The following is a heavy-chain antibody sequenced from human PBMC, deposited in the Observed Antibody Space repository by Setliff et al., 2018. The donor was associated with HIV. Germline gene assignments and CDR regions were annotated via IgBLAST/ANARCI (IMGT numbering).Heavy chain of an antibody. V-gene: IGHV4-39*01. CDR1: GVSINSTDHY. CDR2: VSQSGST. CDR3: ARVPVAGANWFDP. J-gene: IGHJ5*02. D-gene: IGHD2-21*01. Sequence: SETLSLTCSVSGVSINSTDHYWGWIRQSPGKRLEWIGRVSQSGSTYYNPSLKSRITISVDRSKNLFSLKLISVTAADQGVYYCARVPVAGANWFDPWGLGTLVTVSS.